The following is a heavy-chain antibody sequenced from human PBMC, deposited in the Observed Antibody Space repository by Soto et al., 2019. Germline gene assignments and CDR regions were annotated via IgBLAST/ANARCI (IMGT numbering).Heavy chain of an antibody. Sequence: PSETLSLTCTVPGGSIISHYCSCVRQAPVKGLEWIGHIYYRGSTNYNPYLRSRSTISVDTSKNQFSLKLNSVTTADAAVYYCARDGREASGMDVWGQGTKVTVSS. CDR1: GGSIISHY. V-gene: IGHV4-59*11. J-gene: IGHJ6*02. CDR3: ARDGREASGMDV. CDR2: IYYRGST. D-gene: IGHD1-26*01.